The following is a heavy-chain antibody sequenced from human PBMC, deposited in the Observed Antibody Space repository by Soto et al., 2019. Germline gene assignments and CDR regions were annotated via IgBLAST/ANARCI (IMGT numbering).Heavy chain of an antibody. D-gene: IGHD6-6*01. CDR1: GFNFNYYG. CDR3: ASDKEIATRPGGAGY. J-gene: IGHJ4*02. Sequence: QVQLVESGGGVVQPGRSLRLSCAASGFNFNYYGMHWVRQAPGRGLEWGALIWFDGTNEYYADSVKGRFTITRDNGKNTLHLQMNSLRAEDTAVYYCASDKEIATRPGGAGYWGQGTLVTVSS. V-gene: IGHV3-33*01. CDR2: IWFDGTNE.